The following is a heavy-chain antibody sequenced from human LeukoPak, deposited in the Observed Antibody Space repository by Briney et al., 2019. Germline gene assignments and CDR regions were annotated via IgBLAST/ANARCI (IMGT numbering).Heavy chain of an antibody. J-gene: IGHJ3*02. CDR2: IYYSGST. CDR3: ARPGTKGYYYGSGSYPKHAFDI. Sequence: PSETLSLTCTVSGGSISSSSYYWGWIRQPPGKGLEWIGSIYYSGSTYYNPSLKSRVTISVDTPKNQFSLKLSSVTAADTAVYYCARPGTKGYYYGSGSYPKHAFDIWGQGTMVTVSS. D-gene: IGHD3-10*01. CDR1: GGSISSSSYY. V-gene: IGHV4-39*01.